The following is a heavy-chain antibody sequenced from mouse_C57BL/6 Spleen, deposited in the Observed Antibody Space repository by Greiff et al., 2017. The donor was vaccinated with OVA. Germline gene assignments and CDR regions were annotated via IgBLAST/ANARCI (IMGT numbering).Heavy chain of an antibody. CDR2: INTGSGGT. V-gene: IGHV1-54*01. CDR1: GYAFTNYL. D-gene: IGHD2-13*01. J-gene: IGHJ2*01. CDR3: ARSDGDYYFDY. Sequence: VQRVESGAELVRPGTSVKVSCKASGYAFTNYLIEWVKQRPGQGLEWIGVINTGSGGTNYNEKFKGKATLTADKSSSTAYMQLSSLTSEDSAVYFCARSDGDYYFDYWGQGTTLTVSS.